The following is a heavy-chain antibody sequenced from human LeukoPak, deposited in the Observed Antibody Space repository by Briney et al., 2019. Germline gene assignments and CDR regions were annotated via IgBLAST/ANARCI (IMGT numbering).Heavy chain of an antibody. CDR3: ARSLRFDY. CDR2: IYYSGST. D-gene: IGHD4-17*01. CDR1: GGPISIYY. V-gene: IGHV4-59*08. Sequence: SETLSLTCTVSGGPISIYYWSWIRQPPGKGLEWIGYIYYSGSTNYNPSLKSRVTISVDTSKNQFSLKLSSVTAADTAVYYCARSLRFDYWGQGTLVTVSS. J-gene: IGHJ4*02.